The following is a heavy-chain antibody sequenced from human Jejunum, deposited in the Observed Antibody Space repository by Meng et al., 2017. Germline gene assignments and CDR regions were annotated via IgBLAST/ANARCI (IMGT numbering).Heavy chain of an antibody. J-gene: IGHJ5*02. CDR3: ARDLLGPAIAATGWFDP. Sequence: SETLSLTCAVSGASISDSNWWSWVRQPPGKGLEWIGEIYHGGTPNYNPSLKSRVTMSLDKSKNQFSLELTSVTAADTAVYYCARDLLGPAIAATGWFDPWGQGTLVTVSS. V-gene: IGHV4-4*02. CDR1: GASISDSNW. D-gene: IGHD6-13*01. CDR2: IYHGGTP.